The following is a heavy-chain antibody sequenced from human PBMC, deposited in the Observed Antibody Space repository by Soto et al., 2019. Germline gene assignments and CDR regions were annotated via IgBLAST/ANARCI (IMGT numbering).Heavy chain of an antibody. CDR1: GYTFSSYA. CDR2: INAGYGNT. J-gene: IGHJ4*02. V-gene: IGHV1-3*01. Sequence: EASVKVSCKASGYTFSSYAMHWVRQAPGQRLEWMGWINAGYGNTKSSQKFQDRVTISRDTSANTAYMELTSLRSEDTAVYYCARDTGDGTFDFWGQGTLVTVSS. CDR3: ARDTGDGTFDF. D-gene: IGHD7-27*01.